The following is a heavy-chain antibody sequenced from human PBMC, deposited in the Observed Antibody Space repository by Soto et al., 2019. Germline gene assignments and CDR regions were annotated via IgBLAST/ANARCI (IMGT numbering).Heavy chain of an antibody. J-gene: IGHJ4*02. CDR1: GFTFSSYA. Sequence: GGSLRLSCAASGFTFSSYAMSWVRQAPGKGLEWVSAISGSGGSKYYADSVEGRFTISRDNPKNTLYLQMNSLRAEDTAVYYCAKAEERDRQWLRYWGQGTLVTVSS. CDR2: ISGSGGSK. D-gene: IGHD6-19*01. CDR3: AKAEERDRQWLRY. V-gene: IGHV3-23*01.